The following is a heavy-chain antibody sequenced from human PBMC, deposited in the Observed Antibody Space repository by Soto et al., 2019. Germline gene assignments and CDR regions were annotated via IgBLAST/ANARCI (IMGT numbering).Heavy chain of an antibody. Sequence: SETLSLTCPVSGGSISSGGYFWSWIRQPPGKGLEWIGNIFYSGTTYYNPSLKSRVTISVDTSKNQFSLKLSSVTAADTAVYYCAREGVSSSWYNYYGMDVWGQGTTVTVS. J-gene: IGHJ6*02. CDR3: AREGVSSSWYNYYGMDV. V-gene: IGHV4-31*03. CDR2: IFYSGTT. CDR1: GGSISSGGYF. D-gene: IGHD6-13*01.